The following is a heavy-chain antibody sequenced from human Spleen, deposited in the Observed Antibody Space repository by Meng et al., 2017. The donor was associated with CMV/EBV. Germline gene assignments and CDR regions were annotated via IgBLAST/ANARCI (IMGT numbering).Heavy chain of an antibody. J-gene: IGHJ2*01. V-gene: IGHV4-34*01. CDR3: ARRYCSSTSCHSDWYFDL. D-gene: IGHD2-2*01. Sequence: GPFSGDYWSWIRQPPGKGLEWIGQIYHSGYTNHNPSLRSRVTISVDTSKNQLSLKLSSVTAADTAVYYCARRYCSSTSCHSDWYFDLWGPGSLVTVSS. CDR2: IYHSGYT. CDR1: GPFSGDY.